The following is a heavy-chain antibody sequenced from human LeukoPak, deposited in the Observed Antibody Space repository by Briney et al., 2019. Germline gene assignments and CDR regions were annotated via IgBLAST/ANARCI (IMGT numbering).Heavy chain of an antibody. D-gene: IGHD6-13*01. J-gene: IGHJ4*02. V-gene: IGHV3-53*01. Sequence: GGSLRLSCPASGFTVGSNYMSWVRQAPGKGLEWVSVIYSGGSTYYADSVKGRFTISRDNSKNTLYLQMNSLRAEDTAVYYCASSRRIATSYYFDYWGQGALVTVSS. CDR2: IYSGGST. CDR1: GFTVGSNY. CDR3: ASSRRIATSYYFDY.